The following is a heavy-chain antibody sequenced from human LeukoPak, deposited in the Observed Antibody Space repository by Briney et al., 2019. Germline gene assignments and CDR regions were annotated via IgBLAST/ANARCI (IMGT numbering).Heavy chain of an antibody. D-gene: IGHD3-9*01. Sequence: GGSLRLSCAASGFTFSSYSMNWVRQAPGKGLEWVSSISSSSSYIYYADSVKGRFTIFRENAKNSLYLQMNSLRAEDTAVYYCAREDYDILTGYYDSAFDIWGQGTMVTVSS. CDR3: AREDYDILTGYYDSAFDI. J-gene: IGHJ3*02. CDR1: GFTFSSYS. V-gene: IGHV3-21*01. CDR2: ISSSSSYI.